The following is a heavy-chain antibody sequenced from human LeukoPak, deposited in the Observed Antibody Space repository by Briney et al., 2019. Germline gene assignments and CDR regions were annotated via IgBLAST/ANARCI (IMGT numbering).Heavy chain of an antibody. CDR2: ISPSGGST. Sequence: ASVKVSCKAFGYTFTSNYMHWVRQAPGQGPEWMGVISPSGGSTTYAQKFQGRVTLTRDMSTSTDYLELSSLRSEDTAVYYCARDAATVTTLSYYYYMDVWGKGTTVTVSS. J-gene: IGHJ6*03. CDR1: GYTFTSNY. CDR3: ARDAATVTTLSYYYYMDV. V-gene: IGHV1-46*01. D-gene: IGHD4-17*01.